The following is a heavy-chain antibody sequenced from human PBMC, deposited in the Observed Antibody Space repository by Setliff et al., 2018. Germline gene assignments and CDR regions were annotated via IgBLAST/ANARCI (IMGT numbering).Heavy chain of an antibody. CDR1: GDPMSSRRYY. CDR2: IYTSWST. Sequence: SETLSLTCTVSGDPMSSRRYYWAWIRQPAGKGLEWIGQIYTSWSTNYNPSLKSRVTISLDTSNNQFSLSLSSVTAADTAVYYCARDRVVVLAGRRGFYFDYWGQGTLVTVSS. D-gene: IGHD2-15*01. J-gene: IGHJ4*02. V-gene: IGHV4-61*09. CDR3: ARDRVVVLAGRRGFYFDY.